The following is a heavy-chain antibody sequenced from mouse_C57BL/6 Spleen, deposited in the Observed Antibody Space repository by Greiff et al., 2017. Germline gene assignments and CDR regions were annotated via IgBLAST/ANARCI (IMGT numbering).Heavy chain of an antibody. CDR2: INPNNGGT. CDR3: ARGEYVTTVVAPRDY. Sequence: EVQLQQSGPELVKPGASVKMSCKASGYTFTDYNMHWVKQSHGKSLEWIGYINPNNGGTSYNQKFKGKATLTVNKSSSTAYMELRSLTSEDSAVYYCARGEYVTTVVAPRDYWGQGTSVTVSS. CDR1: GYTFTDYN. J-gene: IGHJ4*01. D-gene: IGHD1-1*01. V-gene: IGHV1-22*01.